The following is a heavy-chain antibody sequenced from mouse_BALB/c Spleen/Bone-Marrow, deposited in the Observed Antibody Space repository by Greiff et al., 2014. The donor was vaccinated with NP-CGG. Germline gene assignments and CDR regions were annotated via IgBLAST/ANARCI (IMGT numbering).Heavy chain of an antibody. D-gene: IGHD2-1*01. J-gene: IGHJ4*01. CDR3: ARYGNGLMDY. CDR1: GFNIKDTY. V-gene: IGHV14-3*02. Sequence: VQLKESGAELVMPGASVKLSCTASGFNIKDTYMHWVKQRPEQGLEWIGRIDTANGNTKYDPKFQGKATITADTSSNTAYLQLRSLTSEDTAVYYCARYGNGLMDYWGQGTSVTVSS. CDR2: IDTANGNT.